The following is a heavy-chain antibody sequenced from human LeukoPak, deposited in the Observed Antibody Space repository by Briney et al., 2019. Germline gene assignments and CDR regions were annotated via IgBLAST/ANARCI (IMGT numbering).Heavy chain of an antibody. Sequence: PSETLSLTCAVYGGSFSGYYWSWIRQPPGKGLEWIGEINHSGSTNYNPSLKSRVTISVDRSKNQFSLKLSSVTAADTAVYYCARGDSGYYFDYWGQGTLVTVSS. CDR1: GGSFSGYY. CDR3: ARGDSGYYFDY. J-gene: IGHJ4*02. V-gene: IGHV4-34*01. CDR2: INHSGST. D-gene: IGHD3-22*01.